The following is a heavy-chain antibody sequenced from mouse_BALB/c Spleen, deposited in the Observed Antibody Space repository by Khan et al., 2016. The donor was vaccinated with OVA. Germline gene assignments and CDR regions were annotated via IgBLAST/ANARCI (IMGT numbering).Heavy chain of an antibody. CDR3: ARQPYYYYNLMDY. CDR1: GFSLTNYG. V-gene: IGHV2-6-1*01. J-gene: IGHJ4*01. D-gene: IGHD2-10*01. CDR2: IWSDGST. Sequence: QVQLKESGPGLVAPSQSLSITCTISGFSLTNYGVHWVRQPPGKGLEWLVVIWSDGSTTYNSALKSRLTISKDNSKSQVFLKMNSLQSEDTAVYFCARQPYYYYNLMDYWGQGTSVTVSS.